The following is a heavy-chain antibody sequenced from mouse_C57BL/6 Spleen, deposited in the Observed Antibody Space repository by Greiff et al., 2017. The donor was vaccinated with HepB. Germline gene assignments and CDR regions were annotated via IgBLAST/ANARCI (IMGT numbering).Heavy chain of an antibody. D-gene: IGHD2-4*01. V-gene: IGHV5-6*01. CDR1: GFTFSSYG. CDR3: ARRYDDDEGFAY. Sequence: EVQRVESGGDLVKPGGSLKLSCAASGFTFSSYGMSWVRQTPDKRLEWVATISSGCSYNYYPDSVKGRFTISRDNAKNTLYLQMSRLKSEDTAMYYCARRYDDDEGFAYWGQGTLVTVSA. CDR2: ISSGCSYN. J-gene: IGHJ3*01.